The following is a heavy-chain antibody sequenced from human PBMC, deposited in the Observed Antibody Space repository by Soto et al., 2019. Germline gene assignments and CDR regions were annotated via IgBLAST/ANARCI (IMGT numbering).Heavy chain of an antibody. V-gene: IGHV3-48*01. J-gene: IGHJ4*02. CDR3: ARDKMGELSIADY. Sequence: ESGGGLVKPGGALGLSCPPSGFTFSYNAMDWFRQTPGKGLEWLSYISESSDTIYYADSVKGRFTISRDNAKNSLFLQMSSLRGEDTAVYYCARDKMGELSIADYWGQGTPVTVSS. CDR1: GFTFSYNA. D-gene: IGHD3-16*02. CDR2: ISESSDTI.